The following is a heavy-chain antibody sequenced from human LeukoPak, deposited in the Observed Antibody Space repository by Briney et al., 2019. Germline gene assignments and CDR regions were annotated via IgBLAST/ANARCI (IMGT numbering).Heavy chain of an antibody. D-gene: IGHD2-21*02. Sequence: GASVKVSCKASGYTLTSYGISWVRQAPGQGLEWMGWISAYNGNTNYAQKLQGRVTMTTDTSTSTAYMELRSLRSDDTAVYYCAREAVFLVVTAMRDEPLDYHTYGMDVWGQGTTVTVSS. CDR1: GYTLTSYG. CDR2: ISAYNGNT. J-gene: IGHJ6*02. CDR3: AREAVFLVVTAMRDEPLDYHTYGMDV. V-gene: IGHV1-18*01.